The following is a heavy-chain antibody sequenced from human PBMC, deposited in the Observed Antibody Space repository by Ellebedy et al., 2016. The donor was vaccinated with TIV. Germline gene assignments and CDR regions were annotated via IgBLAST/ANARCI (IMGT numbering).Heavy chain of an antibody. CDR2: IYTSGST. CDR1: GGSISSYY. J-gene: IGHJ5*02. Sequence: GSLRLXXTVSGGSISSYYWSWIRQPAGKGLEWIGRIYTSGSTNYNPSLKSRVTMSVDTSKNQFSLKLSSVTAADTAVYYCARDRGTRGGGWFNPWGQGTLVTVSS. D-gene: IGHD3-10*01. V-gene: IGHV4-4*07. CDR3: ARDRGTRGGGWFNP.